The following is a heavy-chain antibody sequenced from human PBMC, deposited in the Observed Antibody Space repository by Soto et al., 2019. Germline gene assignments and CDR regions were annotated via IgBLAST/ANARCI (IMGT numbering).Heavy chain of an antibody. V-gene: IGHV4-34*01. CDR1: VPSFTSYY. D-gene: IGHD5-12*01. J-gene: IGHJ4*02. Sequence: SETLSLTCNVSVPSFTSYYWTWVRQAPGKGLEWIGEGNHRGDNTYNPSLGGRVAISVDTSKNEFSLKLTSVTGGDTGVYFCGRGRGYRRFVDYWGQGTLVTVS. CDR2: GNHRGDN. CDR3: GRGRGYRRFVDY.